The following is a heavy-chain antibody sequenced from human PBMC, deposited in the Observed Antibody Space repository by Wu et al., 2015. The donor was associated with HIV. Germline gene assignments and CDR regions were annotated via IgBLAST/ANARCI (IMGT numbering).Heavy chain of an antibody. CDR1: GYTFTGYY. Sequence: QVQLVQSGAEVKKPGASVKVSCKASGYTFTGYYMHWVRQAPGQGLEWMGWINPNSGGTNYAQKFQGRVTMTRDTSISTAYMELSRLRSDDTAVYYCARDYDILTGSGSGWFDPWGQGTLGHRSP. CDR2: INPNSGGT. CDR3: ARDYDILTGSGSGWFDP. V-gene: IGHV1-2*02. J-gene: IGHJ5*02. D-gene: IGHD3-9*01.